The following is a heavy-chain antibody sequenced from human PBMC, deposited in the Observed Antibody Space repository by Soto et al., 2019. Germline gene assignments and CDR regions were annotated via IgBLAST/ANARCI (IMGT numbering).Heavy chain of an antibody. Sequence: ASVKVSCKASGYTFTRFAMHWVRQAPGQRLEWMGWINAGNGYTKYSQKFEDRVTINRDTSASTVYMELSSLRSEDTAVYYCAPGKAMVIVYWGRGTLVTVSS. J-gene: IGHJ4*02. D-gene: IGHD5-18*01. CDR1: GYTFTRFA. CDR2: INAGNGYT. CDR3: APGKAMVIVY. V-gene: IGHV1-3*01.